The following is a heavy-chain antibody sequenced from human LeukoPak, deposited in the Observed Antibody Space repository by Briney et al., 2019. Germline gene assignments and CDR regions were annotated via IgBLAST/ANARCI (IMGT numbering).Heavy chain of an antibody. Sequence: ASVKVSCKASGYTFTGYYMHWVRQAPGQGLEWMGIINPSGGSTSYAQKFQGRVTMTRDMSTSTVYMELSSLRSEDTAVYYCARDSSSDGYFDYWGQGTLVTVSS. CDR1: GYTFTGYY. CDR3: ARDSSSDGYFDY. D-gene: IGHD6-25*01. CDR2: INPSGGST. V-gene: IGHV1-46*01. J-gene: IGHJ4*02.